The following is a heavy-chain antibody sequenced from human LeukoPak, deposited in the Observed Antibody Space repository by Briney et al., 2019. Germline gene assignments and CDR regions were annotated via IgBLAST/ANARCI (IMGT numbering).Heavy chain of an antibody. CDR2: ISGSGGST. CDR1: GFTFSSYS. Sequence: GGSLRLSCAASGFTFSSYSMNWVRQAPGKGLEWVSAISGSGGSTYYADSVKGRFTISRDNSKNTLYLQMNSLRAEDTAVYYCAKDLDCSSTSCSTFDYWGQGTLVTVSS. D-gene: IGHD2-2*01. CDR3: AKDLDCSSTSCSTFDY. V-gene: IGHV3-23*01. J-gene: IGHJ4*02.